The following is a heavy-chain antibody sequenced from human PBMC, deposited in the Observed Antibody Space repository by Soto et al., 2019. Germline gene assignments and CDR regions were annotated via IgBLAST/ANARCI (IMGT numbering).Heavy chain of an antibody. CDR2: IYNNGRT. CDR1: GGSISSSS. CDR3: ARARFCTSTSCYHYFDF. V-gene: IGHV4-59*01. D-gene: IGHD2-2*01. J-gene: IGHJ4*02. Sequence: SETLSLTCTVSGGSISSSSWSWIRQPPGRGLEWIGYIYNNGRTDHNPSLKSRVTISVDTSKNHFSLKLSSVTPADTAVYYCARARFCTSTSCYHYFDFWGQGTLVTVSS.